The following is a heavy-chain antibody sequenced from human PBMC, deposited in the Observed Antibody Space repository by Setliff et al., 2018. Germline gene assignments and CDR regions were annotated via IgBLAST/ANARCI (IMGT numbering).Heavy chain of an antibody. V-gene: IGHV4-61*02. CDR1: GGSLNSGSYY. J-gene: IGHJ4*02. CDR2: LHTSGST. CDR3: VRESRSTWYRRDF. Sequence: SETLSLTCAVSGGSLNSGSYYWSWIRQSTERGLEWLGRLHTSGSTTYNPSLQSRVAISVDTSKNYFSLDVNSVTAADTAVYYCVRESRSTWYRRDFWGQGTLVTVSS. D-gene: IGHD6-13*01.